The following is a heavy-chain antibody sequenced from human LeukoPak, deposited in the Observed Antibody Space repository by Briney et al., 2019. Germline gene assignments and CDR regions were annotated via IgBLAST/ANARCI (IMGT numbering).Heavy chain of an antibody. J-gene: IGHJ3*02. CDR1: GGSINSYY. D-gene: IGHD2-15*01. Sequence: SENLSLTCTVSGGSINSYYWSWIRQPPGKGLEGIGYIYYSGSTNYNPSLKSRVTISVDTSNNKFSLKLTSLTAADTAVYYCVRHLSAGRPAFDIWGQGTMVTVSS. V-gene: IGHV4-59*08. CDR3: VRHLSAGRPAFDI. CDR2: IYYSGST.